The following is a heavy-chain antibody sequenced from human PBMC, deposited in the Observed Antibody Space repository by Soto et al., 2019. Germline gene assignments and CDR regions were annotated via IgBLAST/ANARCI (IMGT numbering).Heavy chain of an antibody. CDR2: INPNSGGT. V-gene: IGHV1-2*02. J-gene: IGHJ5*02. CDR1: GYTFTGYY. CDR3: ARGKRYCSGGSCPNWFDP. D-gene: IGHD2-15*01. Sequence: QVQLVQSGAEAKKPGASVKVSCKASGYTFTGYYMHWVRQAPGQGLEWMGWINPNSGGTNYAQKFQGRVTMTRDTSISTAYMELSRLRSDDTAVYYCARGKRYCSGGSCPNWFDPWGQGTLVTVSS.